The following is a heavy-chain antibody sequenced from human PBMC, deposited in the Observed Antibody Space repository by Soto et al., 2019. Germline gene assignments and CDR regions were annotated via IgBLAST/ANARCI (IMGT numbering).Heavy chain of an antibody. CDR2: IDYSGNT. CDR3: AREGGGYLFDY. CDR1: GGSISSYY. V-gene: IGHV4-59*01. J-gene: IGHJ4*02. Sequence: SETLSLTCAVSGGSISSYYWTWIRQPPGKGLEWIGYIDYSGNTNYNPSLKSRVTISVDTSKNQFSLKLASVTAADTAVYYGAREGGGYLFDYWGQGTLVTVSS. D-gene: IGHD3-22*01.